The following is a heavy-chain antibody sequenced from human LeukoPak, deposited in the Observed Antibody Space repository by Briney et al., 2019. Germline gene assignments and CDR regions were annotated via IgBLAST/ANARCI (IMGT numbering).Heavy chain of an antibody. J-gene: IGHJ3*02. CDR1: GYSISSGYY. D-gene: IGHD5-18*01. V-gene: IGHV4-38-2*02. Sequence: SETLSLTCTVSGYSISSGYYWGWIRQPPGKGLEWIESIYHSGSTYYNPSLKSRVTISVDTSKNQFSLKLSSVTAADTAVYYCARHVDTAMVKAFDIWGQGTMVTVSS. CDR2: IYHSGST. CDR3: ARHVDTAMVKAFDI.